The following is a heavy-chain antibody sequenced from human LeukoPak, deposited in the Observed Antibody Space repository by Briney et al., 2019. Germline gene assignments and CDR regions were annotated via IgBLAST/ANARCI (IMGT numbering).Heavy chain of an antibody. Sequence: GGSLRLSCAASGFTVDSNYLSWVRQAPGEGLEWVSTIYTGGNTYYAASVKGRFTISRDFSKNTVFLHMNSLRAEDTAMYYCVRGITIFGVVISPCDYWGQGTLVTVSS. CDR1: GFTVDSNY. V-gene: IGHV3-53*01. CDR2: IYTGGNT. D-gene: IGHD3-3*01. J-gene: IGHJ4*02. CDR3: VRGITIFGVVISPCDY.